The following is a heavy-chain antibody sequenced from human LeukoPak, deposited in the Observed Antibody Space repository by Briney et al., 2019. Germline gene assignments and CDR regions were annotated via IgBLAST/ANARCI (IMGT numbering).Heavy chain of an antibody. CDR3: AKRGPRPGRWSDAFNI. J-gene: IGHJ3*02. D-gene: IGHD4-23*01. CDR1: GFTFSSHD. V-gene: IGHV3-30*18. CDR2: ISYDGGKK. Sequence: PGGSLRLSCAASGFTFSSHDMHWVRQAPGKGLEWVSIISYDGGKKDYADSVKGRFTISRDNSKNTLYLQMNSLRAEDTAVYYCAKRGPRPGRWSDAFNIWGQGTMVTVSS.